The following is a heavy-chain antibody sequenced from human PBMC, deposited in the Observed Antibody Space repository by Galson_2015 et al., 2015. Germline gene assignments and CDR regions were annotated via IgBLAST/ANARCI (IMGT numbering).Heavy chain of an antibody. CDR2: IYSGGST. CDR1: GFTASSNY. J-gene: IGHJ1*01. V-gene: IGHV3-53*01. CDR3: ARSSEGSESFQH. Sequence: SLRLSCAASGFTASSNYMCWVRQAPGKGLEWVSVIYSGGSTYYADPVKGRFTISRDNSKNTLYLQMNSLRAEDTAVYYCARSSEGSESFQHWGQGTLVTVSS.